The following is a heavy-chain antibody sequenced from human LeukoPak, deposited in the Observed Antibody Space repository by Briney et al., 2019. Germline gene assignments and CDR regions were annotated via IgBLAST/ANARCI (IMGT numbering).Heavy chain of an antibody. J-gene: IGHJ3*02. CDR3: ARERANDAFDI. CDR2: IYSAGTT. V-gene: IGHV3-53*01. CDR1: GFTVSSNY. Sequence: GGSLRLSCAASGFTVSSNYMSWVRQAPGKGLEWVSVIYSAGTTYYADSVKGRFTISRDNSKNTLYFQMNSLRAEDTAVYYCARERANDAFDIWGQGTMVTVSS.